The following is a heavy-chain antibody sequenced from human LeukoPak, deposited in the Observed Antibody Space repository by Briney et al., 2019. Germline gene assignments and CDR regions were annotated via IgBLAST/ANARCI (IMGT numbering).Heavy chain of an antibody. CDR2: ISGSGGST. Sequence: PGGSLRLSCAASGFTFSSYALSWVRQPPRKGQEWVSGISGSGGSTYYADSVKGRFTISSDNSKNTLHLQMNSLRAEDTAVFYCAKGYCSTSRCYLNPFDYWGQGTLVAVSS. CDR3: AKGYCSTSRCYLNPFDY. J-gene: IGHJ4*02. CDR1: GFTFSSYA. V-gene: IGHV3-23*01. D-gene: IGHD2-2*01.